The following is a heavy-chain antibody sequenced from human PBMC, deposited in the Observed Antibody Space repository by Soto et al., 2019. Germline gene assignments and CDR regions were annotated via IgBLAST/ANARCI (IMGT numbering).Heavy chain of an antibody. CDR2: ISRNSGSI. Sequence: GGSLRLSCAASGFTFDDYAMHWVRQAPGKGLEWVSGISRNSGSIGYADSVKGRFTISRDNAKNSLYLQMNSLRAEDTALYYCAKHLAGYCSSTSCSYYYYMDVWGNGTTVTVSS. CDR3: AKHLAGYCSSTSCSYYYYMDV. J-gene: IGHJ6*03. D-gene: IGHD2-2*01. CDR1: GFTFDDYA. V-gene: IGHV3-9*01.